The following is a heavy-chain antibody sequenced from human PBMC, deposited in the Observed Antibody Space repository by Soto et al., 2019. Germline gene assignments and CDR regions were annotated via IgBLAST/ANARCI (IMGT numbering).Heavy chain of an antibody. J-gene: IGHJ4*02. CDR2: IDRSGRNK. Sequence: GGSLRLSCVASGFTFSSYEMNWVRQAPGKGLEWVSYIDRSGRNKYYADSVEGRFTISRDSAKNSLYLQMHSLTAEDTAVYYCARDSTYYDSSDYFDHWGQGTPVTVSS. CDR1: GFTFSSYE. CDR3: ARDSTYYDSSDYFDH. D-gene: IGHD3-22*01. V-gene: IGHV3-48*03.